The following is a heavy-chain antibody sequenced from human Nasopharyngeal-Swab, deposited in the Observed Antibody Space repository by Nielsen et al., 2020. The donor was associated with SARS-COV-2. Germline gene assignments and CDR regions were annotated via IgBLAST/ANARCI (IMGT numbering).Heavy chain of an antibody. V-gene: IGHV1-46*01. J-gene: IGHJ3*02. Sequence: ASVKVSCKASGYTFTSYYMHWVRQAPGQGLEWMGIINPSGGSTTNAQKFQGRVTMTRDTSTSTVYMELSSLRSEDTAVYYCARTSGTYYDILTGYKGAFDIWGQGTMATVSS. CDR3: ARTSGTYYDILTGYKGAFDI. CDR1: GYTFTSYY. CDR2: INPSGGST. D-gene: IGHD3-9*01.